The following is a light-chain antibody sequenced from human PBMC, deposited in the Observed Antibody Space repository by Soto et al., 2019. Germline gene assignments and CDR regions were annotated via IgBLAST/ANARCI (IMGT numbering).Light chain of an antibody. V-gene: IGKV1-33*01. J-gene: IGKJ5*01. Sequence: DIQMTHSPSSLSSSVGEIFSSSCQASQNINNYLNWYQQKPGRAPKLLIYDASNLEAGVPSRFRGSGSGTDFTFTISRLQPEDIATYYCQQYENLPTFGQGTRLEIK. CDR1: QNINNY. CDR3: QQYENLPT. CDR2: DAS.